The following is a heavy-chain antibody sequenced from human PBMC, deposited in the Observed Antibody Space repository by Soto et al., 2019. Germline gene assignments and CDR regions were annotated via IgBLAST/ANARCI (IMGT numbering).Heavy chain of an antibody. CDR3: ARDEGKLQWLVLRDYGIGV. V-gene: IGHV1-69*01. CDR1: GGTFSSYA. CDR2: IIPIFGTA. J-gene: IGHJ6*02. Sequence: QVQLVQSGAEVKKPGSSVKVSCKASGGTFSSYAISWVRQAPGPGLEWMGGIIPIFGTANYAQKFQGRVTITADEATSTGYMGLSSLRSEDKDVYYCARDEGKLQWLVLRDYGIGVWGQGTTVTVAS. D-gene: IGHD6-19*01.